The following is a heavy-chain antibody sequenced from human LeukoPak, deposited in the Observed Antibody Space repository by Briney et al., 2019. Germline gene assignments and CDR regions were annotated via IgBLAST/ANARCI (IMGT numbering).Heavy chain of an antibody. Sequence: KTSETLSLTCTVSGGSISSYYWSWIRQPPGKGLEWIGYVYYSGSTNYNPSLKSRVTMSADTSHNQFSLKLSSVTAADTAVYYCARAAGRDTTSGLDFDYWGQGILVTVSS. CDR3: ARAAGRDTTSGLDFDY. CDR2: VYYSGST. CDR1: GGSISSYY. D-gene: IGHD1-26*01. J-gene: IGHJ4*02. V-gene: IGHV4-59*12.